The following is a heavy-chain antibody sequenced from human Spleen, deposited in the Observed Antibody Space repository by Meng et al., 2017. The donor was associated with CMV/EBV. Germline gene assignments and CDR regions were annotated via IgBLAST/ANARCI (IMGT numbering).Heavy chain of an antibody. V-gene: IGHV3-30*04. D-gene: IGHD2-2*01. Sequence: GESLKISCAASGFTFSSYAMHWVRQAPGKGLEWVAVISYDGSNKYYADSVKGRFTISRDNSKNTLYLQMNSLKTEDTAVYYCTTEYVEDIVVVPAAIEYFDYWGQGTLVTVSS. CDR2: ISYDGSNK. CDR3: TTEYVEDIVVVPAAIEYFDY. J-gene: IGHJ4*02. CDR1: GFTFSSYA.